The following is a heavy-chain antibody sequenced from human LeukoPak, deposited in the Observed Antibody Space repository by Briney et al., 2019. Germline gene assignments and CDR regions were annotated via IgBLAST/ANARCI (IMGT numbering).Heavy chain of an antibody. J-gene: IGHJ4*02. V-gene: IGHV4-59*01. Sequence: SETLSLTCTVSSGSINTFYWSWIRQPPGKGPEWIGFISETGTTNYNPSLKSRVTISVDTSKNPFSLKLSSVTAADTAVYYCARELYSSSWYVFDYWGQGTLVTVSS. CDR3: ARELYSSSWYVFDY. CDR1: SGSINTFY. CDR2: ISETGTT. D-gene: IGHD6-13*01.